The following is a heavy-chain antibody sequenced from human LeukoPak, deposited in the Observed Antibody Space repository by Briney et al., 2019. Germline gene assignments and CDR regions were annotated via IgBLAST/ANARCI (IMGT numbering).Heavy chain of an antibody. D-gene: IGHD6-19*01. CDR2: ISSSGSPI. V-gene: IGHV3-48*03. J-gene: IGHJ4*02. Sequence: PGGSLRLSCAASGFTFSSYEMNWVRQAPGKGLEWVSYISSSGSPIYYADSVKGRFTISRDNAQNSMYLQMNSLRAEDTAVYYCAGGSGLVFDHWGQGTVVTVSS. CDR1: GFTFSSYE. CDR3: AGGSGLVFDH.